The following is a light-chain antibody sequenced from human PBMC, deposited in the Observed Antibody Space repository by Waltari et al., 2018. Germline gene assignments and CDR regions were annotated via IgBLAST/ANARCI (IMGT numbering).Light chain of an antibody. V-gene: IGKV3-20*01. CDR3: QQYGTSPFT. J-gene: IGKJ4*01. CDR1: QRVKSGY. Sequence: EIVLTQSPGTLSLSPGERATLSCRASQRVKSGYLAWHQQKPGQAPRLLISVTSSRATGIPDRFSASGSGTDFTLIISRLEPEDFAVYYCQQYGTSPFTFGGGTKVEIK. CDR2: VTS.